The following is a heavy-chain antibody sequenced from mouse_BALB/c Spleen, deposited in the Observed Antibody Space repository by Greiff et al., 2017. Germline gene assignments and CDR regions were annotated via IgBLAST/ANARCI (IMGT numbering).Heavy chain of an antibody. CDR1: GFTFSSYT. J-gene: IGHJ4*01. Sequence: EVKLVESGGGLVQPGGSLKLSCAASGFTFSSYTMSWVRQTPEKRLEWVAYISNGGGSTYYPDTVKGRFTISRDNAKNTLYLQMSSLKSEDTAMYYCARHLDYDYAMDYWGQGTSVTVSS. CDR2: ISNGGGST. D-gene: IGHD2-4*01. V-gene: IGHV5-12-2*01. CDR3: ARHLDYDYAMDY.